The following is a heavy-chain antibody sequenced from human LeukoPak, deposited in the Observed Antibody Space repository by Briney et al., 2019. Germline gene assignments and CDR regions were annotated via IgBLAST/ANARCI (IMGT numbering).Heavy chain of an antibody. J-gene: IGHJ6*02. V-gene: IGHV3-7*03. D-gene: IGHD4-17*01. CDR2: IKQDGSEK. Sequence: GGSLKLSCTASGLTLSNYWMIWVRQAPGKGLQWVAKIKQDGSEKYYVDSVKGRFTISRDNAENSLYLQMNSLRVEDTAVYYCARRGELTVTTYRGDYYYGMDVWGQGTTVTVSS. CDR1: GLTLSNYW. CDR3: ARRGELTVTTYRGDYYYGMDV.